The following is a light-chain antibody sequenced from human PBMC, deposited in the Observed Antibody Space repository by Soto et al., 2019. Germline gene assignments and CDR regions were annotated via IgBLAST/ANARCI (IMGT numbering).Light chain of an antibody. CDR1: QPVNSGY. V-gene: IGKV3-20*01. J-gene: IGKJ5*01. CDR3: QQYASSPPIT. Sequence: IGLWQSPGTLSLSPGEGATHSCRASQPVNSGYLAWYQQKPGQAPRLLMYGVSTRDTGIPDRFSGSGAGTDFTLTISSLEPEDFAVYYCQQYASSPPITFGQGTRLEI. CDR2: GVS.